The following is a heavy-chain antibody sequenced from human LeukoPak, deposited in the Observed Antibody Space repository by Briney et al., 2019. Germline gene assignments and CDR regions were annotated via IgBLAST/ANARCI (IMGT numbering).Heavy chain of an antibody. CDR1: GFTFGSYW. CDR2: INGDGSIT. Sequence: GGSLRLSCAASGFTFGSYWMHWVRQGPGKGLAWVSRINGDGSITNYADSVKGRFTISRDNAENTLYLQMNSLRVEDTAVYYCVRDSPSGFFDLWGRGTLVTVSS. CDR3: VRDSPSGFFDL. J-gene: IGHJ2*01. D-gene: IGHD6-19*01. V-gene: IGHV3-74*01.